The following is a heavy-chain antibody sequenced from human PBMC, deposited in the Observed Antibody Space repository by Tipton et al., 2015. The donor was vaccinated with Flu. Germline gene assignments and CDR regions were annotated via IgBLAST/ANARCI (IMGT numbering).Heavy chain of an antibody. CDR2: INPSGGST. D-gene: IGHD1-26*01. CDR1: GYTFTSYY. Sequence: QLVQSGAEVKKPGASVKVSCKASGYTFTSYYMHWVRQAPGQGLEWMGIINPSGGSTSYAQKFQGRVTMTRDTSTSTVYMELSSLRSEDTAGYYCARDRGGGSYSYYCYGMDVWGQGTTVTVSS. V-gene: IGHV1-46*01. CDR3: ARDRGGGSYSYYCYGMDV. J-gene: IGHJ6*02.